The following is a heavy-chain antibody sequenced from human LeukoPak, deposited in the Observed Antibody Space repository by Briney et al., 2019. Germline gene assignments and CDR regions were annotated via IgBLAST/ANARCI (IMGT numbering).Heavy chain of an antibody. V-gene: IGHV3-33*01. D-gene: IGHD1-1*01. Sequence: GGSLTLSCAASEFTFTTYGMHWVRQAPGKGLEWVAFIYYEGSNIYYADYVKGRFTISRDISKNTLYLQMDSLRAEDTAIYYCARDWKTNSFDYWGQGTLVTVSS. CDR1: EFTFTTYG. CDR2: IYYEGSNI. CDR3: ARDWKTNSFDY. J-gene: IGHJ4*02.